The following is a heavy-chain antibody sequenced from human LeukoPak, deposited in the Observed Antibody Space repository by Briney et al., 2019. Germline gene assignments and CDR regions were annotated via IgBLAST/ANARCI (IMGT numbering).Heavy chain of an antibody. CDR2: IYSGGST. D-gene: IGHD3-9*01. CDR3: ARDSPRTGRYFDWLLFDY. J-gene: IGHJ4*02. Sequence: GGSLRLSCAASGFTVSSNYMSWVRQAPGKGLEWVSVIYSGGSTYYADSVKGRFTISRDNSKNTLYLQMNSLRAEDTAVYYCARDSPRTGRYFDWLLFDYWGQGTLVTVSS. CDR1: GFTVSSNY. V-gene: IGHV3-66*01.